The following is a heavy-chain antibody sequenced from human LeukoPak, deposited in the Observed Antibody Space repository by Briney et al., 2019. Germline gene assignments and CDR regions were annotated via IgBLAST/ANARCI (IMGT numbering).Heavy chain of an antibody. J-gene: IGHJ5*02. Sequence: GESPRISCKASGFTFTNYWIGWVRQMSGKGLEYMGIIFPGDSDIRYSPSYQGQVTISADKSISTAYLQWSSLKASDTAMYYCARLVTMVRGVIINGWFDPWGQGTLVTVSS. CDR2: IFPGDSDI. CDR1: GFTFTNYW. D-gene: IGHD3-10*01. V-gene: IGHV5-51*01. CDR3: ARLVTMVRGVIINGWFDP.